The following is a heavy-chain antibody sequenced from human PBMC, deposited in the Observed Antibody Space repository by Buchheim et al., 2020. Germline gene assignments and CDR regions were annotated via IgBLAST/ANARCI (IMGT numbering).Heavy chain of an antibody. D-gene: IGHD1-1*01. Sequence: EVQLVESGGGLVQPGGSLRLSCAASGFTVSSNDMSWVRQAPGKGLEWVSVIYSGGSTYYADSVKGRFTISRDNPKNTLYLQIKSMRAEDTSVYYCARYQNGATTQAYWYFDLWGRGTL. CDR3: ARYQNGATTQAYWYFDL. J-gene: IGHJ2*01. CDR2: IYSGGST. CDR1: GFTVSSND. V-gene: IGHV3-66*01.